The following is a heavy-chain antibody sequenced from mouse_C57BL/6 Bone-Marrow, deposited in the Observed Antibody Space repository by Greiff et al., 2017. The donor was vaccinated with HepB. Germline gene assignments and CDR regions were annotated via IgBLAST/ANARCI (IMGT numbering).Heavy chain of an antibody. V-gene: IGHV1-81*01. J-gene: IGHJ2*01. CDR3: ARDYYSNLYYFAY. Sequence: QVQLQQSGAELARPGASVKLSCKASGYTFTSYGISWVKQRTGQGLEWIGEIYPRSGNTYYNEKFKGKATLTADKSSSTAYMALRSLTSEYSAFYFCARDYYSNLYYFAYWGQGTTLTVSS. CDR1: GYTFTSYG. CDR2: IYPRSGNT. D-gene: IGHD2-5*01.